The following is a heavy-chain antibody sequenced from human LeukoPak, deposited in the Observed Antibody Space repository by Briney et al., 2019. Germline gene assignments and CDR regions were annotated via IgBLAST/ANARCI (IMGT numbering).Heavy chain of an antibody. CDR2: IRYDGSNK. V-gene: IGHV3-30*02. Sequence: GGSLRLSCAASGFTFSSYGMHWVRQAPGKGLEWVAFIRYDGSNKYYADSVKGRFTISRDNSKNTLYLQMNSLRAEDTAVYYCAKDIRSSGRSKYSDYWGQGTLVTVSS. J-gene: IGHJ4*02. CDR1: GFTFSSYG. D-gene: IGHD6-19*01. CDR3: AKDIRSSGRSKYSDY.